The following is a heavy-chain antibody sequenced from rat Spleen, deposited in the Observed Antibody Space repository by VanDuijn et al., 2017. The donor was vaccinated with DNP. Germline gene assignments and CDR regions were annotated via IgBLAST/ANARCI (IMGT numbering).Heavy chain of an antibody. CDR1: GFTFSSFP. CDR3: TSNPHIRTAAPFDY. J-gene: IGHJ2*01. Sequence: EVQLVESGGGLVQPGRSMKLSCAASGFTFSSFPMAWVRQAPTKGLEWVASISYDGGNTYYRDSVKGRYSLSRDNAKSTLYLQVNSLRSEDTATYYCTSNPHIRTAAPFDYWGQGVMVTVSS. D-gene: IGHD3-8*01. V-gene: IGHV5-46*01. CDR2: ISYDGGNT.